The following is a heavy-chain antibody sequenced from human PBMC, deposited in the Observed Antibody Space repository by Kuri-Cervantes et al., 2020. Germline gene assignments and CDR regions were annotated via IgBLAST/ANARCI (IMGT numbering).Heavy chain of an antibody. Sequence: SVKVSCKASGGTFSSYAISWVRQAPGQGLEWMGKMESGGDVRMNTQTSQGRVTMTEDTSTGTAYMELSSLRSEDTAVYYCATDSDYPWVLDIWGQGTMVTVSS. J-gene: IGHJ3*02. D-gene: IGHD4-11*01. CDR1: GGTFSSYA. CDR3: ATDSDYPWVLDI. V-gene: IGHV1-69*04. CDR2: MESGGDVR.